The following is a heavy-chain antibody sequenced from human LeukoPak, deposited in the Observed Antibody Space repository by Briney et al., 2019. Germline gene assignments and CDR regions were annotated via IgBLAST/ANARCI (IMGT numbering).Heavy chain of an antibody. V-gene: IGHV1-46*01. J-gene: IGHJ6*03. CDR3: ARDRGYVSYYYYYYMDV. CDR2: INPSGGST. Sequence: ASVKVSCKASGCTFTSYYMHWVRQAPGQGLEWMGIINPSGGSTSYAQKFQGRVTMTRDTSTSTVYMELSSLRSEDTAVYYCARDRGYVSYYYYYYMDVWGKGTTVTISS. CDR1: GCTFTSYY. D-gene: IGHD5-12*01.